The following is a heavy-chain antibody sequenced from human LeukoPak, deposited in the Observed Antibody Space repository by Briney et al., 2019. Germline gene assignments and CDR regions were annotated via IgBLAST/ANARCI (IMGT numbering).Heavy chain of an antibody. V-gene: IGHV3-11*06. J-gene: IGHJ4*02. CDR1: GFTFSDCY. CDR2: ISSSSSYT. Sequence: GGSLRLSCAASGFTFSDCYMSWIRQAPGKGLEWVPYISSSSSYTNYADSVKGRFTISRDNAKNSLYLQMNSLRAEDTAVYYCARDSGAAAGTSDYWGQGTLVTVSS. D-gene: IGHD6-13*01. CDR3: ARDSGAAAGTSDY.